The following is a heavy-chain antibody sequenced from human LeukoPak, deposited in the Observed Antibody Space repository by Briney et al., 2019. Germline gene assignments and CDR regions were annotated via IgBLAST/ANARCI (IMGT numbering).Heavy chain of an antibody. Sequence: PSETLSLTCAVYGGSFSGYYWSWIRQPPGKGLEWIGEINHSGSTNYNPSLKSRVTISVDTSKNQFSLKLSSVTAADTAVYYCARGRRAAAGTFWSFWGQGTLVTVSS. J-gene: IGHJ4*02. CDR1: GGSFSGYY. D-gene: IGHD6-13*01. CDR2: INHSGST. V-gene: IGHV4-34*01. CDR3: ARGRRAAAGTFWSF.